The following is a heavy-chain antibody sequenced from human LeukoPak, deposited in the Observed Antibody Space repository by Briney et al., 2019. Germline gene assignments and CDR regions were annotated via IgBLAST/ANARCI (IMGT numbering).Heavy chain of an antibody. V-gene: IGHV1-8*03. J-gene: IGHJ4*02. CDR1: GYTFTSYD. Sequence: ASVKVSCKASGYTFTSYDINWVRQATGQGREWMGWMNPNSGNTGYAQKFQGRVTITRNTSISTAYMELSSPRSEDTAVYYCARDRGYSGYEMVWGQGTLVTVSS. CDR2: MNPNSGNT. D-gene: IGHD5-12*01. CDR3: ARDRGYSGYEMV.